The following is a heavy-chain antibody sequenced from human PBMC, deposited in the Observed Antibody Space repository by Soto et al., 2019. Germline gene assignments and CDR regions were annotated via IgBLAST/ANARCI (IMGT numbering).Heavy chain of an antibody. J-gene: IGHJ4*02. CDR2: INAGNGNT. D-gene: IGHD2-2*01. CDR1: GYTFTSYA. CDR3: AGMYCSSTSCYASAY. Sequence: ASVKVSCKASGYTFTSYAMHWVLQAPGQRLEWMGWINAGNGNTKYSQKFQGRVTITRDTSASTAYMELSSLRSEDTAVYYCAGMYCSSTSCYASAYWGQGTLVTVSS. V-gene: IGHV1-3*01.